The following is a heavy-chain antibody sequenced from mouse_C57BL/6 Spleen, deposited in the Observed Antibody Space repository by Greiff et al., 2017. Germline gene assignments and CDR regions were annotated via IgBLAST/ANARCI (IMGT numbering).Heavy chain of an antibody. CDR1: GYTFTSYW. CDR3: AYGSSYGGYYFDY. D-gene: IGHD1-1*01. V-gene: IGHV1-7*01. Sequence: QVQLKESGAELAKPGASVTLSCKASGYTFTSYWMHWVKQRPGQGLEWIGYINPSSGYTKYNQKFKDKATLTADKSSSTAYMQLSSLTYEDSAVYYCAYGSSYGGYYFDYWGQGTTLTVSS. CDR2: INPSSGYT. J-gene: IGHJ2*01.